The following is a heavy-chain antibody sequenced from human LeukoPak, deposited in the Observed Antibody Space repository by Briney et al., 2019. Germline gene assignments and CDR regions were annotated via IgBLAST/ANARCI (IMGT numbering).Heavy chain of an antibody. V-gene: IGHV3-66*01. CDR1: GFTFSDYY. J-gene: IGHJ4*02. CDR3: ARPGSASGYWVH. D-gene: IGHD3-3*01. CDR2: IHSGGRT. Sequence: GGSLRLSCAASGFTFSDYYMSWIRQAPGKGLEWVSVIHSGGRTKYADPVRDRFTISRDTAKNTVYLQMNSLRVDDTAAYYCARPGSASGYWVHWGQGTLVTVSS.